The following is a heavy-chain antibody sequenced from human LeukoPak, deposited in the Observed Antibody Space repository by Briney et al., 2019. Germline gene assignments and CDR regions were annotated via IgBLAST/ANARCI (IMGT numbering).Heavy chain of an antibody. CDR3: SRHADGGTYPLDV. V-gene: IGHV4-59*08. D-gene: IGHD1-26*01. CDR1: GGSVSTNY. J-gene: IGHJ6*04. CDR2: ISHSAES. Sequence: PSETLSLTCTVSGGSVSTNYWSWLRQPPGKGLEWIAYISHSAESNSNPSLKSRVTISVDTSKNQFSLKLSSVTAADTALYYCSRHADGGTYPLDVWGKGTTVTVSS.